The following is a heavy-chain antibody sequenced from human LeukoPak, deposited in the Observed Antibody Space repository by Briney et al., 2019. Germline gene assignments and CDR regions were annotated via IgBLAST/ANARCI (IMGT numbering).Heavy chain of an antibody. D-gene: IGHD3-10*02. V-gene: IGHV1-69*05. CDR3: ARVVRGPDAFDI. J-gene: IGHJ3*02. CDR2: LIPIFGTA. CDR1: GGTFSSYA. Sequence: SVKVSCKASGGTFSSYAISWVRQAPGQGLEWMGGLIPIFGTANYAQKFQGRVTITTDESTSTAYMELSSLRSEDTAVYYCARVVRGPDAFDIWGQGTMVTVSS.